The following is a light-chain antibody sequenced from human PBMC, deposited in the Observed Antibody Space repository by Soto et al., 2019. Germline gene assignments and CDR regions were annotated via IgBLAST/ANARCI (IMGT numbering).Light chain of an antibody. CDR3: SSYTTASTLV. CDR2: EVS. J-gene: IGLJ2*01. CDR1: SRDVGAYNY. Sequence: QSALTQPASVSGSPGQSITISCTGTSRDVGAYNYVSWYQQHPGKAPKLMISEVSNRPSGVSDRFSGSKSGNTASLTISGLQAEDEADYYCSSYTTASTLVFGGGTKVTVL. V-gene: IGLV2-14*01.